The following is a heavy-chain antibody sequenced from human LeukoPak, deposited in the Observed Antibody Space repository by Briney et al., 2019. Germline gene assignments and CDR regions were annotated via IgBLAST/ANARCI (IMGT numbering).Heavy chain of an antibody. V-gene: IGHV3-7*01. CDR2: IKQDGSER. J-gene: IGHJ4*02. Sequence: GGSLRLSCEASGFTFSSYWMSWVRQAPGKGLEWVANIKQDGSERYYVDSVKGRFTMSRDNAKNSLFLQMNSLRAEDTAVYYCARGASGSVVALDQWGQGTLVTVFS. D-gene: IGHD2-15*01. CDR3: ARGASGSVVALDQ. CDR1: GFTFSSYW.